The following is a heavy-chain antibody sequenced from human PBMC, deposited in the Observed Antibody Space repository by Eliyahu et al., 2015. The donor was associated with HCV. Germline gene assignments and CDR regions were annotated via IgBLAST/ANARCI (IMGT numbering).Heavy chain of an antibody. V-gene: IGHV2-70*13. CDR1: XXSXTTSGMS. CDR3: VRMLXFGGGGHAFEI. CDR2: XDWDADK. J-gene: IGHJ3*02. Sequence: QVTLRESGPALVKPTQTLTLTCSFSXXSXTTSGMSVSWIRQPPGKALXWLARXDWDADKYYRTSLKTRVTISKDTSKNQVVLTMTNMDPVDTATYXCVRMLXFGGGGHAFEIWGQGTTVTVSS. D-gene: IGHD3-10*01.